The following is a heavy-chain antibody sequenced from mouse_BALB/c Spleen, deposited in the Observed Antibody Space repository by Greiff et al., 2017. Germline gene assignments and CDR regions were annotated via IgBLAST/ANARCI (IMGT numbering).Heavy chain of an antibody. Sequence: EVNLVESGGGLVQPGGSLKLSCAASGFTFSSYGMSWVRQTPDKRLELVATINSNGGSTYYPDSVKGRFTISRDNAKNTLYLQMSSLKSEDTAMYYCARDPSDYDYFDYWGQGTTLTVSS. CDR2: INSNGGST. CDR3: ARDPSDYDYFDY. V-gene: IGHV5-6-3*01. D-gene: IGHD2-4*01. J-gene: IGHJ2*01. CDR1: GFTFSSYG.